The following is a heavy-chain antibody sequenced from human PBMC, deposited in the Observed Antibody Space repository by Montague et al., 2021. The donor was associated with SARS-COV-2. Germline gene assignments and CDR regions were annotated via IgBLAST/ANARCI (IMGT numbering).Heavy chain of an antibody. D-gene: IGHD3-9*01. V-gene: IGHV4-4*07. Sequence: NYNPSLKSRVTMSVDTSKNQFSLKLSSVTAADTAVYYCASVGRAGYDILTGYYYYGMEVWGKGNTVTVSS. CDR3: ASVGRAGYDILTGYYYYGMEV. J-gene: IGHJ6*04.